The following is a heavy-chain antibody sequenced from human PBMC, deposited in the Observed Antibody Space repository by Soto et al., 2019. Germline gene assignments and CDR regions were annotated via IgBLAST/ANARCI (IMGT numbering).Heavy chain of an antibody. CDR2: ISAYNGNT. J-gene: IGHJ6*02. V-gene: IGHV1-18*01. CDR1: GYTFTSYG. Sequence: ASVKVSCKASGYTFTSYGISWVRQAPGQGLEWMGWISAYNGNTNYAQKLQGRVTMTTDTSTSTAYMELRSLRSDDTVVYYCARYYYDSSGYYFTARYYYYYGMDVWGQGTTVTVSS. D-gene: IGHD3-22*01. CDR3: ARYYYDSSGYYFTARYYYYYGMDV.